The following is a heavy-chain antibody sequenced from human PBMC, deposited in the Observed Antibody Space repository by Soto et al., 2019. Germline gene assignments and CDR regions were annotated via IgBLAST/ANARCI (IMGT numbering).Heavy chain of an antibody. CDR2: IFSSGTT. J-gene: IGHJ6*02. CDR3: ARVPSPFDYYYAMDV. CDR1: GDSISSGNKY. Sequence: LTCTVSGDSISSGNKYWSWIRQAPGKGLEWIGYIFSSGTTYYNPSLKSRLTMSLDTSQNQFSLRLASVTDADSAVYYCARVPSPFDYYYAMDVWGQGTTVTVSS. D-gene: IGHD3-16*01. V-gene: IGHV4-30-4*01.